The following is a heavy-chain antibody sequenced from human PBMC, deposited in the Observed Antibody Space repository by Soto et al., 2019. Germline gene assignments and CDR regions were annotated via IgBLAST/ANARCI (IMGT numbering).Heavy chain of an antibody. CDR2: ISYDGSNK. CDR3: AKVGSGSYSWGAFDI. V-gene: IGHV3-30*18. Sequence: PGGSLRLSCAASVFTFSSYGMHWVRQAPGKGLEWVAVISYDGSNKYYADSVKGRFTISRDNSKNTLYLQMNSLRAEDTAVYYCAKVGSGSYSWGAFDIWGQGTMVTVSS. CDR1: VFTFSSYG. J-gene: IGHJ3*02. D-gene: IGHD1-26*01.